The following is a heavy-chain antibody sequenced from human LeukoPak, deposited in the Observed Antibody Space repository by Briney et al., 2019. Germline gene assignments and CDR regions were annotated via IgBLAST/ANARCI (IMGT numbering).Heavy chain of an antibody. D-gene: IGHD5-18*01. CDR2: MDPNSGNT. V-gene: IGHV1-8*01. Sequence: AASVKVSCKASGYTFTSYDINWVRQATGQGLEWMGWMDPNSGNTGYAQKFQGRVTMTRNTSISTAYMELSNLRSEDTAVYYCARRGYSYGLYYYYYMDVWGKGTTVTISS. J-gene: IGHJ6*03. CDR3: ARRGYSYGLYYYYYMDV. CDR1: GYTFTSYD.